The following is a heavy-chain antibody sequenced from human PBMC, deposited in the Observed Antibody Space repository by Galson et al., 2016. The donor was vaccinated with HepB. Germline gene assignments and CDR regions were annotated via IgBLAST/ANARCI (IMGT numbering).Heavy chain of an antibody. J-gene: IGHJ4*02. D-gene: IGHD3-22*01. CDR2: ISHDGSYK. V-gene: IGHV3-30*18. CDR1: GFTFSSYG. CDR3: AKDLADYYDSTGDYTGLDY. Sequence: SLRLSCAASGFTFSSYGMHWVRQAPGKGLEWVAVISHDGSYKYYADSVKGRFTISRDNSKNTLYLQMNSLRAEDTAVYYCAKDLADYYDSTGDYTGLDYWGQGTLVTVSS.